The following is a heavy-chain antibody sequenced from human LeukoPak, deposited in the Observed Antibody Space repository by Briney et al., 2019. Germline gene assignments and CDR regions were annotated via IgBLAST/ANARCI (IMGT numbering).Heavy chain of an antibody. Sequence: GGSLRLSCAASGFNVSSNYMTWIRQAPGKGLEWVSLIYGADAAYYAESVRGRFMISRDNLKNTLFLQMNSLRVEDTAVYYCAGELDYYGMDVWGQGTTVTVSS. V-gene: IGHV3-66*02. D-gene: IGHD1-1*01. CDR3: AGELDYYGMDV. J-gene: IGHJ6*02. CDR1: GFNVSSNY. CDR2: IYGADAA.